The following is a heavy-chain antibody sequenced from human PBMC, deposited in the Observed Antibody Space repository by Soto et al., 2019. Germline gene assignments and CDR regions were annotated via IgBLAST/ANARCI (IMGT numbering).Heavy chain of an antibody. D-gene: IGHD5-18*01. CDR1: GGTFGSQG. J-gene: IGHJ4*02. CDR2: FIAMLGTP. Sequence: ASVKVSCKASGGTFGSQGIAWVRQAPGQGLEWMGGFIAMLGTPTYAKKVQGRATITADESLTSSYLELRSLRSEDTGVYFCARGAMANFDYWGQGTVVTVSS. V-gene: IGHV1-69*13. CDR3: ARGAMANFDY.